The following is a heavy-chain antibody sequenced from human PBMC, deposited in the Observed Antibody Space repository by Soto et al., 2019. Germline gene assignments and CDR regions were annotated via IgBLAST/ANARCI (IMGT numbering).Heavy chain of an antibody. V-gene: IGHV3-30-3*01. D-gene: IGHD3-10*01. Sequence: PGGSLRLSCAASGFTFSSYAMHWVRQAPGKGLEWVAVISYDGSNKYYADSVKGRFTISRDNSKNTLYLQMNSLRAEDTAVYYCARDGERYYGMDVWGQGTTVTVSS. CDR3: ARDGERYYGMDV. CDR1: GFTFSSYA. J-gene: IGHJ6*02. CDR2: ISYDGSNK.